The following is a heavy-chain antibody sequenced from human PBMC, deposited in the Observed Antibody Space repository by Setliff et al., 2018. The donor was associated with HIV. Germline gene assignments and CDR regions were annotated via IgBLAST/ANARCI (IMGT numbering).Heavy chain of an antibody. V-gene: IGHV4-61*02. Sequence: SETLSLTCTVSGGSISSGSYYWNWIRQPAGKGLEWIGRIYTSGSTNYNPSLKSRVTMSVDTSKNQFSLKLSSVTAADTAVYYCARDRGTVIFDYWGQGTLVTVSS. CDR2: IYTSGST. D-gene: IGHD4-17*01. CDR1: GGSISSGSYY. CDR3: ARDRGTVIFDY. J-gene: IGHJ4*02.